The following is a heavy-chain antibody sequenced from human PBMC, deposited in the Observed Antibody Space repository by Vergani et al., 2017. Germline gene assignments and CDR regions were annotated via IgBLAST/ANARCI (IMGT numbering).Heavy chain of an antibody. D-gene: IGHD1-1*01. V-gene: IGHV1-69*13. CDR2: IIPIFGTA. Sequence: QVQLVQSGAEVKKPGSSVKVSCKASGGTFSSYAISWVRQAPGQGLEWRGRIIPIFGTANYAQKFQGRVTITADESTSTAYMELSSLRSEDTAVYYCARDRVERSYYYYGMDVWGQGTTVTVSS. J-gene: IGHJ6*02. CDR3: ARDRVERSYYYYGMDV. CDR1: GGTFSSYA.